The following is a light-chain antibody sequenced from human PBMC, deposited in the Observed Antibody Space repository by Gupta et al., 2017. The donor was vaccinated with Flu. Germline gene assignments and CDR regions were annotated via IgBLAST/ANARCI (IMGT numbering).Light chain of an antibody. Sequence: EIVLTQSPGTLSLSPGERATLSCRASQSVSSSYLAWYQQKPVQAPRLLIYGASSNATGIPDRFSGSGSGTDFTLTISRLEPEDFAVYYCQQYCSSPWTFGQGTKVEIK. J-gene: IGKJ1*01. CDR2: GAS. CDR3: QQYCSSPWT. V-gene: IGKV3-20*01. CDR1: QSVSSSY.